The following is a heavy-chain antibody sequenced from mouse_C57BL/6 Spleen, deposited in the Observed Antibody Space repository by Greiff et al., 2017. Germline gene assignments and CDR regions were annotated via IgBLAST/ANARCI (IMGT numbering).Heavy chain of an antibody. V-gene: IGHV1-69*01. D-gene: IGHD1-1*01. J-gene: IGHJ2*01. CDR3: ARRDYYGSSYLDD. CDR1: GYTFTSYW. Sequence: QVQLQQPGAELVMPGASVKLSCKASGYTFTSYWLHWVKQRPGQGLEWIGEIDPSDSYTNYNQKFKGKSTLTVDKSSSTAYMQLSSLTSEDSAVYYCARRDYYGSSYLDDWGQGTTLTVSS. CDR2: IDPSDSYT.